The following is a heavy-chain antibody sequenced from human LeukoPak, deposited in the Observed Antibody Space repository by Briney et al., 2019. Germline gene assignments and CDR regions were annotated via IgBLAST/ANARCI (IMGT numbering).Heavy chain of an antibody. J-gene: IGHJ3*02. V-gene: IGHV4-61*02. CDR1: GDSISSGDYY. Sequence: SETLSLTCTVSGDSISSGDYYWSWIRQPGGKGREWIVRISSSGSTNYNPSLKSRVTISVDTAKNEFSPKLRSVTAADTAVYFCARGPYSYDSSGAFDIWGQGTMVTVSS. CDR3: ARGPYSYDSSGAFDI. CDR2: ISSSGST. D-gene: IGHD3-22*01.